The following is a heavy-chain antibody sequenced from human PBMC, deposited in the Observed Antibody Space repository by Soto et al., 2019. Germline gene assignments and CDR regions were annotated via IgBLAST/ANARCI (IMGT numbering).Heavy chain of an antibody. V-gene: IGHV4-39*01. J-gene: IGHJ5*02. Sequence: TSETLSLTCTVSGGSISSSSYYWGWIRRPPGKGLEWIGSIYYSGSTYYNPSLKSRVTISVDTSKNQFSLKLSSVTAADTAVYYCARARGSSSSWYPRIWFAPWGQGTLVTVSS. CDR3: ARARGSSSSWYPRIWFAP. CDR1: GGSISSSSYY. CDR2: IYYSGST. D-gene: IGHD6-13*01.